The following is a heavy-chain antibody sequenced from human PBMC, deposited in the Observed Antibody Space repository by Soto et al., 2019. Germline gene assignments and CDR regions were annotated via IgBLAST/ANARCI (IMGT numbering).Heavy chain of an antibody. V-gene: IGHV4-59*01. D-gene: IGHD3-16*01. CDR2: IYYSGST. CDR3: ARVYGFYFDY. CDR1: GGSISSYY. Sequence: SETLSLTCAVSGGSISSYYWSWIRQPPGKGLEWIGYIYYSGSTNYNPSLKSRVTISVDTSKNQFSLKLSSVTAADTAVYYCARVYGFYFDYWGQGTLVTVSS. J-gene: IGHJ4*02.